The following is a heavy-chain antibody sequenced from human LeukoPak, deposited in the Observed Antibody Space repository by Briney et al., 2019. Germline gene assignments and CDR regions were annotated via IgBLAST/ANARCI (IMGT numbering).Heavy chain of an antibody. CDR3: ARKGITMIVVAATGYYFDY. D-gene: IGHD3-22*01. CDR2: ISGDGGTT. CDR1: GFTFDDYA. Sequence: QPGGSLRLSCAASGFTFDDYAMHWVRQAPGKGLEWVSLISGDGGTTYSADSVKGRFTISRDNSKNSLYLQMNSLRAEDTAVYYCARKGITMIVVAATGYYFDYWGQGTLVTVSS. J-gene: IGHJ4*02. V-gene: IGHV3-43*02.